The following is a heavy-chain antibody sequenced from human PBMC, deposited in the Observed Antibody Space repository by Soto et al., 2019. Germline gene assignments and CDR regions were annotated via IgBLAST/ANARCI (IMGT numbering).Heavy chain of an antibody. J-gene: IGHJ6*03. CDR1: GGTFSSYT. CDR3: ASVTVLVDFWSGYYTGIRDYYYMDV. D-gene: IGHD3-3*01. Sequence: QVQLVQSGAEVKKPGSSVKVSCKASGGTFSSYTISWVRQAPGQGLEWMGRIIPILGIANYAQKFQGRVTITADKSTSTAYMELSSLRSEDTAVYYCASVTVLVDFWSGYYTGIRDYYYMDVWGKGTTVTVSS. CDR2: IIPILGIA. V-gene: IGHV1-69*02.